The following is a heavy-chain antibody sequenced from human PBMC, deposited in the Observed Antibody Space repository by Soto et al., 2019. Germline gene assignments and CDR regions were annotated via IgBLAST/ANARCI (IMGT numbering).Heavy chain of an antibody. V-gene: IGHV1-18*01. Sequence: QVQLVQSGAEVKKPGASVKVSCKTSGYPFTSYGINWVRQAPGQGPEWMGWISAYNGKTSYTQKFQGRVTMTTDTSTGPAYMALRSLRSDDTAVYYCARDRLIAVTGLLHYWGQGTLVTVSS. CDR3: ARDRLIAVTGLLHY. J-gene: IGHJ4*02. D-gene: IGHD6-19*01. CDR1: GYPFTSYG. CDR2: ISAYNGKT.